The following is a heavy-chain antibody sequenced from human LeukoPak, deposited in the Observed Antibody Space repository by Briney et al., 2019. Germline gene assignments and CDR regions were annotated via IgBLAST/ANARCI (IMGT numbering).Heavy chain of an antibody. CDR2: IYYSGST. CDR1: GGSISSSSYY. CDR3: ARERIVPALLKRKNRFDP. J-gene: IGHJ5*02. Sequence: TSETLSLTCTVSGGSISSSSYYWGWIRQPPGKGLEWIGSIYYSGSTYYNPSLKSRVTISVDTSKNQFSLKLSSVTAADTAVYYCARERIVPALLKRKNRFDPWGQGTLVTVSS. V-gene: IGHV4-39*02. D-gene: IGHD2-2*01.